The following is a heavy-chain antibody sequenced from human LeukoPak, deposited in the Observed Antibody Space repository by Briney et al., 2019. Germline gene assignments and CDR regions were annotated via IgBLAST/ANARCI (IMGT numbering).Heavy chain of an antibody. CDR2: IYYSGST. D-gene: IGHD3-3*01. Sequence: PSETLSLTCTVSGGSISSGGYYWSWIRQHPGRGLEWIGYIYYSGSTYYNPSLKSRVTISVDTSKNQFSLKLSFVTAADTAVYYCARGGRLSHGMDVWGQGTTVTVSS. J-gene: IGHJ6*02. CDR3: ARGGRLSHGMDV. CDR1: GGSISSGGYY. V-gene: IGHV4-31*03.